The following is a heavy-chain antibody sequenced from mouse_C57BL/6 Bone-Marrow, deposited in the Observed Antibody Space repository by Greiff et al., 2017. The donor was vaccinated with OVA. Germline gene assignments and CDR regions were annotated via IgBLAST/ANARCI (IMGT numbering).Heavy chain of an antibody. J-gene: IGHJ2*01. CDR1: GFTFSSYT. V-gene: IGHV5-9*01. D-gene: IGHD1-1*01. CDR3: ARQDGVVASDY. Sequence: EVMLVESGGGLVKPGGSLKLSCAASGFTFSSYTMSWVRQTPEKRLEWVATISGGGGNTYYPDSVKGRFTISRDNAKNTLYLQMSSLRSEDTALYYCARQDGVVASDYWGQGTTLTVSS. CDR2: ISGGGGNT.